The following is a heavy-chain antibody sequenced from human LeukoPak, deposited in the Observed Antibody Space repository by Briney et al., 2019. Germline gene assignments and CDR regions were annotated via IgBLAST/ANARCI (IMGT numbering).Heavy chain of an antibody. D-gene: IGHD6-19*01. V-gene: IGHV1-69*05. CDR3: AIQKDDSSGWNYFDY. CDR2: IIPIFGTA. CDR1: GGTFSSYA. Sequence: ASVTVSCKASGGTFSSYAISWVRQAPGQGLEWMGGIIPIFGTANYAQKFQGRVTITTDESTSTAYMELSSLRSEDTAVYYCAIQKDDSSGWNYFDYWGQGTLVTVSS. J-gene: IGHJ4*02.